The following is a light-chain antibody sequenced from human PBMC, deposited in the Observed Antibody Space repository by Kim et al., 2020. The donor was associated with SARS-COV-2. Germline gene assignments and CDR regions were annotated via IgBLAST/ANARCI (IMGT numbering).Light chain of an antibody. CDR3: LQYNSYPRT. V-gene: IGKV1-17*02. J-gene: IGKJ1*01. CDR2: AAS. CDR1: QDIRNA. Sequence: ASLGDRGTITCRASQDIRNALGWYQQKPGKAPKCLMSAASNLESGVPSRFSGSGSGTEFTLTISNLQTEDFATYYCLQYNSYPRTFGQGTKVDIK.